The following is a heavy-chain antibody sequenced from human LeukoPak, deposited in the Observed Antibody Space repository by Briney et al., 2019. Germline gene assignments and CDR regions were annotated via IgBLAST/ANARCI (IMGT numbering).Heavy chain of an antibody. CDR1: GFTFSSYW. Sequence: GGSLRLSCAASGFTFSSYWMHWVRQAPGKGLVWVSRVNSDGSSTSYADSVKGRFTISRDNAKNTLYLQMNSLRAEDTAVYYCARDWGYYDSSGYPNVLDYWGQGTLVTVSS. CDR2: VNSDGSST. V-gene: IGHV3-74*01. D-gene: IGHD3-22*01. J-gene: IGHJ4*02. CDR3: ARDWGYYDSSGYPNVLDY.